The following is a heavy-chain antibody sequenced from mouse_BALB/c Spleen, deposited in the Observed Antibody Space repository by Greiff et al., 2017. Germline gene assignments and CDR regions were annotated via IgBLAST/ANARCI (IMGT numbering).Heavy chain of an antibody. CDR2: INPSTGYT. D-gene: IGHD2-2*01. J-gene: IGHJ2*01. Sequence: ESGAELAKPGASVKMSCKASGYTFTSYWMHWVKQRPGQGLEWIGYINPSTGYTEYNQKFKDKATLTADKSSSTAYMQLSSLTSEDSAVYYCARWGGYDPYYFDYWGQGTTLTVSS. CDR3: ARWGGYDPYYFDY. CDR1: GYTFTSYW. V-gene: IGHV1-7*01.